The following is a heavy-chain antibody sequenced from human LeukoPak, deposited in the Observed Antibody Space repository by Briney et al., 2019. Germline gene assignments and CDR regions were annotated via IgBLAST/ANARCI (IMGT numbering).Heavy chain of an antibody. J-gene: IGHJ4*02. V-gene: IGHV4-38-2*02. CDR1: GFSLTSGYY. Sequence: SETLSLTCSVSGFSLTSGYYWGWVRQPPGKGLEWIGNVYHSGRTSYNPSLKRRVTISVDTSNNQFSLKLSSVTAADTAVYYCARGDRVNQNWGQGTLVTVSS. D-gene: IGHD2-15*01. CDR3: ARGDRVNQN. CDR2: VYHSGRT.